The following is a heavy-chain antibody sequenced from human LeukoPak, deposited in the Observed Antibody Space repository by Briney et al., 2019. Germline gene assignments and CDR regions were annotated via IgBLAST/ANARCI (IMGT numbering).Heavy chain of an antibody. CDR3: AKEGGILTGYYATLFDY. Sequence: PGRSLRLSCAASGFTFSSYGMHWVRQAPGKGLEWVAVISYDGSNKYYADSVKGRFTISRDNSKSTLYLQMNSLRAEDTAVYYCAKEGGILTGYYATLFDYWGQGTLVTVSS. CDR2: ISYDGSNK. V-gene: IGHV3-30*18. CDR1: GFTFSSYG. J-gene: IGHJ4*02. D-gene: IGHD3-9*01.